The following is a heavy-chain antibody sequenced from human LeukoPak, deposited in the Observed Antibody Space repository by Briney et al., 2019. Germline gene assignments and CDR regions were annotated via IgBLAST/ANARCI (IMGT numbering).Heavy chain of an antibody. CDR2: IYYSGST. V-gene: IGHV4-30-4*08. J-gene: IGHJ3*02. D-gene: IGHD3-22*01. Sequence: SSQTLSLTCTVSGGSISSGDYYWSWIRQPPGKGLEWIGYIYYSGSTNYNPSLKSRVTISVDTSKNQFSLKLSSVTAADTAVYYCARKTYYDSSGYNDAFDIWGQGTMVTVSS. CDR3: ARKTYYDSSGYNDAFDI. CDR1: GGSISSGDYY.